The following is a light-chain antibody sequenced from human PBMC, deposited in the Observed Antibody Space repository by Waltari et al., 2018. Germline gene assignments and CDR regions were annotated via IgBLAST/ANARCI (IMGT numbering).Light chain of an antibody. CDR3: QAWDSHSVI. CDR2: QDR. Sequence: SYELTPPPPVSVSPGQTAITTCPGTNLGDKYVYWYQQKAGRSTVMIIYQDRERPSRTPERFSGSNSVNTATLTISGTQAMDDADYYCQAWDSHSVIFGGGTKLTVL. V-gene: IGLV3-1*01. CDR1: NLGDKY. J-gene: IGLJ2*01.